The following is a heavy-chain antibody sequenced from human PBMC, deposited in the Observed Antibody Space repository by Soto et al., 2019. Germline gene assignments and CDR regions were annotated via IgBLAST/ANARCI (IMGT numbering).Heavy chain of an antibody. Sequence: QVQLVQSGAEVKKPGASVKVSCKASGYTFTRSGISWVRQAPGQGLEWMGWISTYNGDTNYAQTFQCRVTMTTDTSTSTVHMEVRSLRSDDTAVYYCARGGVAPYYYYGMDVWGQGTPVTVSS. CDR3: ARGGVAPYYYYGMDV. J-gene: IGHJ6*02. CDR1: GYTFTRSG. CDR2: ISTYNGDT. V-gene: IGHV1-18*01. D-gene: IGHD5-12*01.